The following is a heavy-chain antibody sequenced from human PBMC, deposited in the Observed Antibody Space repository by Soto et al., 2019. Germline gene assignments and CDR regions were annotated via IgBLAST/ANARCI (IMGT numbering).Heavy chain of an antibody. CDR2: ISYDGSNK. D-gene: IGHD2-2*01. J-gene: IGHJ4*02. Sequence: QVQLVESGGGVVQPGRSLRLSCAASGFSFSNHGMYWVRQAPGKGLEWVAIISYDGSNKHYAESVKGRLSISRDNSKNTLYLQMNSLRPEDTAVYYCAKGYRSYCSSSGCYLDDWGQGTMVTVSS. CDR1: GFSFSNHG. CDR3: AKGYRSYCSSSGCYLDD. V-gene: IGHV3-30*18.